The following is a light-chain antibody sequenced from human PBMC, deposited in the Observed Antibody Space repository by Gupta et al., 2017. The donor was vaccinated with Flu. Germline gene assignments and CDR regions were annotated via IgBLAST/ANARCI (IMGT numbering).Light chain of an antibody. Sequence: DIQLTQSPSFLSAAVGDRVTITCRASQDFGSDLAWYQQKPGKAPKLLIYTASILESGVPSRFSGSKSGTGFTLTVSSLQPEDFAGYYCQQLNSFPLTFGGGTKVEIK. CDR1: QDFGSD. V-gene: IGKV1-9*01. CDR2: TAS. J-gene: IGKJ4*01. CDR3: QQLNSFPLT.